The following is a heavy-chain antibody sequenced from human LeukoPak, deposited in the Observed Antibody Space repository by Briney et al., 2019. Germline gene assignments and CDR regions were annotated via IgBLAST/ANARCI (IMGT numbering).Heavy chain of an antibody. CDR3: ARVRRYYGSGSYGAFKDY. V-gene: IGHV1-18*01. CDR2: ISAYNGNT. CDR1: GYTFTSYG. J-gene: IGHJ4*02. D-gene: IGHD3-10*01. Sequence: ASVKVSCKASGYTFTSYGISWVRQAPGQGLEWMGWISAYNGNTNYAQKLQGRVTMTTDTSTSTAYMELRSLRSDDTAVYYCARVRRYYGSGSYGAFKDYWGQGTLVTVSS.